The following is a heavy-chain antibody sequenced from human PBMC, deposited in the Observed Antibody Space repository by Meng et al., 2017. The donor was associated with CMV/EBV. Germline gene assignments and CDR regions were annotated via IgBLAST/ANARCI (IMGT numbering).Heavy chain of an antibody. Sequence: GESLKISCAASGFTFSSYSMNWVRQAPGKGLEWVSYISSSSSTIYYADSVKGRFTISRDNAKNSLYLQMNSLRAEDTAVYYCARAGPHLGFDYWGQGTLVTVSS. CDR1: GFTFSSYS. J-gene: IGHJ4*02. CDR2: ISSSSSTI. D-gene: IGHD3-16*01. CDR3: ARAGPHLGFDY. V-gene: IGHV3-48*04.